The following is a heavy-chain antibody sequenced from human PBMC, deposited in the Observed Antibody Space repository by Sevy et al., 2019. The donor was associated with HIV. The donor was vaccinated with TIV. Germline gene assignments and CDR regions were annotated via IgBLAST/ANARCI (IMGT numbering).Heavy chain of an antibody. Sequence: ASVKVSCKASGYTFIAYHMHWVRQAPGQGLEWMGWINPNSGGTSYAQKFQGRVTMTMDTSIRTAYMELSRLRSNVTAVYYCARYPSLDCSGDNCYSNWFDPWGQGTLVTVSS. V-gene: IGHV1-2*02. CDR2: INPNSGGT. CDR1: GYTFIAYH. D-gene: IGHD2-15*01. CDR3: ARYPSLDCSGDNCYSNWFDP. J-gene: IGHJ5*02.